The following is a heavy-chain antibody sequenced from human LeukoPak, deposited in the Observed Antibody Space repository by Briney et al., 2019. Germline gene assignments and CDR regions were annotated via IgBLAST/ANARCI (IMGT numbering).Heavy chain of an antibody. Sequence: ASVKVSCKASGYTFTSYDINWVRQATGQGLEWMGWISAYNGNTNYAQKLQGRVTMTTDTSTSTAYMELRSLRSDDTAVYYCARVATENYYYYGMDVWGQGTTVTVSS. D-gene: IGHD5-12*01. CDR1: GYTFTSYD. J-gene: IGHJ6*02. CDR2: ISAYNGNT. CDR3: ARVATENYYYYGMDV. V-gene: IGHV1-18*01.